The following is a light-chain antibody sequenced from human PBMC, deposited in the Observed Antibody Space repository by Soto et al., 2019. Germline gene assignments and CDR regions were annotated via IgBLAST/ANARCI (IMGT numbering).Light chain of an antibody. CDR3: QQYGSSPWT. CDR2: GAS. J-gene: IGKJ1*01. CDR1: QSVSSSF. Sequence: EIVLTQSPGTLSLSPGERVTLSCRASQSVSSSFLAWYQQKPGQAPRLLIYGASSRATGVPDRFSGRGSGTDFTLTINRLEPEDFAVYYCQQYGSSPWTFGQGTKVDIK. V-gene: IGKV3-20*01.